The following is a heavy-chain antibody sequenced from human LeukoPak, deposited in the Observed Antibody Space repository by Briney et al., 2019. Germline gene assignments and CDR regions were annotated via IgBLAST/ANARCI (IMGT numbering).Heavy chain of an antibody. Sequence: SETLSLTCTVSGGSISSSTYYWGWIRQPPGKGLEWIGSMYYSGRTYHNPSLKSRVTISVDTSKNQFSLKLSSVTAADTAVYYCARDSVPGTNYYYYGMDVWGQGTTVTVSS. CDR1: GGSISSSTYY. D-gene: IGHD3-10*01. CDR3: ARDSVPGTNYYYYGMDV. CDR2: MYYSGRT. V-gene: IGHV4-39*07. J-gene: IGHJ6*02.